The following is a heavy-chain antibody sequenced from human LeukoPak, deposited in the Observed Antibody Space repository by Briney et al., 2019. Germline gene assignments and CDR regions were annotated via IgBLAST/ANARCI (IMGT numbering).Heavy chain of an antibody. CDR3: AKDRTSGSYRYFDY. V-gene: IGHV3-23*01. J-gene: IGHJ4*02. CDR1: GFTFSSYA. CDR2: ISGSGGST. Sequence: GGSLRLSCAASGFTFSSYAMSWVRQAPGKGLEWVSAISGSGGSTYYADSVKGRFTISRGNSKNTLYLQMNSLRAEDTAVYYCAKDRTSGSYRYFDYWGQGTLVTVSS. D-gene: IGHD1-26*01.